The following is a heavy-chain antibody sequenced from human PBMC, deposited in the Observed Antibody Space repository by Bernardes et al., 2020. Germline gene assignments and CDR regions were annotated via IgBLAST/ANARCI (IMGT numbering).Heavy chain of an antibody. Sequence: GGTLRLSFEVSGLTFSTYWMHWVRQAPGMGLMWVSRINTDGRNTVYAASVKGRFTISRDNAKNTLYLEMNSLRAEDTAVYYCAASYTRAGRVDYWGQGTLVTVSS. CDR1: GLTFSTYW. V-gene: IGHV3-74*01. CDR2: INTDGRNT. CDR3: AASYTRAGRVDY. J-gene: IGHJ4*02. D-gene: IGHD3-16*02.